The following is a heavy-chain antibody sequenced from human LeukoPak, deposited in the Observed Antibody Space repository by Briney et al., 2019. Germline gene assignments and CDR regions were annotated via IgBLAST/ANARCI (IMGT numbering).Heavy chain of an antibody. CDR3: AKQRPYYSGAGSYRAFDL. CDR2: IYPDDSDT. D-gene: IGHD3-10*01. CDR1: GYSFSTYW. Sequence: GESLKISCKGSGYSFSTYWIAWVRQKPGKGLEWMGIIYPDDSDTRYSPSFQGQVTISADKSISTAYLQWSSLKASDTAMYYCAKQRPYYSGAGSYRAFDLWGQGTMVIVSS. J-gene: IGHJ3*01. V-gene: IGHV5-51*01.